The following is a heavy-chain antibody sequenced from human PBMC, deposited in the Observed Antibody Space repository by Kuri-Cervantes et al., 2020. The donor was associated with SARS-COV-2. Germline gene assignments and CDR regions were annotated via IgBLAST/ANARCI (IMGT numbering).Heavy chain of an antibody. V-gene: IGHV4-34*01. CDR1: GGSFSGYY. CDR3: ARVAYSGYFFDY. D-gene: IGHD5-12*01. J-gene: IGHJ4*02. Sequence: SQTLSLTCAVYGGSFSGYYWSWIRQPPGKGLEWIGEINHSGSTNYNPSLKSRVTISVDTSKNQFSLKLSSVTAADTAVYYCARVAYSGYFFDYWGQGTLVTVSS. CDR2: INHSGST.